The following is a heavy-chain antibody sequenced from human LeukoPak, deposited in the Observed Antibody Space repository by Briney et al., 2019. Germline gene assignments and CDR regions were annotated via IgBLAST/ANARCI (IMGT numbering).Heavy chain of an antibody. V-gene: IGHV4-31*03. CDR3: ARDRNDFWSGYYHDY. D-gene: IGHD3-3*01. CDR1: GGSISSGGYY. Sequence: SETLSLTCTVSGGSISSGGYYWSWIRQHPGKGLEWIGYIYYSGSTYYNPSLKSRVTISVDTSKNQFSPKLSSVTAADTAVYYCARDRNDFWSGYYHDYWGQGTLVTVSS. CDR2: IYYSGST. J-gene: IGHJ4*02.